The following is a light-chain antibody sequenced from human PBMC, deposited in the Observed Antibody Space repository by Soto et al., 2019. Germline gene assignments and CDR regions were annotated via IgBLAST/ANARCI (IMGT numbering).Light chain of an antibody. CDR3: QQSYSTPPT. CDR1: QSISSY. J-gene: IGKJ4*01. CDR2: AAS. Sequence: DIQMTQSPSSLSASVGDRVTITCRASQSISSYLNWYQQKPGKAPKLLIYAASSLQSGVPSRFSGSGSGTDFTLTISSLQPDDFATYYCQQSYSTPPTFGAGTKVEIK. V-gene: IGKV1-39*01.